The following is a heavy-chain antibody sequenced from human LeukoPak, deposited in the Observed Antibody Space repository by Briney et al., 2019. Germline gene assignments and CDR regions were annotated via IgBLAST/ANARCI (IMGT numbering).Heavy chain of an antibody. CDR3: ARVYYGSGSLYQYYYYMDV. CDR1: GFTVSSNY. D-gene: IGHD3-10*01. J-gene: IGHJ6*03. V-gene: IGHV3-53*01. CDR2: IYTGGRT. Sequence: PGGSLRLSCAASGFTVSSNYMSWVRQAPGKGLEWVSVIYTGGRTYYADSVKGRFTISRDNSKNTLYLQMNSLRVGDMAVYYCARVYYGSGSLYQYYYYMDVWGKGTTVTISS.